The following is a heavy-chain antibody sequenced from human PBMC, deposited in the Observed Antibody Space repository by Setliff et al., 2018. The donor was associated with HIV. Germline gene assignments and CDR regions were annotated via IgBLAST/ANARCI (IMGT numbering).Heavy chain of an antibody. CDR3: ARAGYCGGGRCYSDYFDY. CDR1: GFTSSDHY. D-gene: IGHD2-15*01. CDR2: TRNKANSYTT. V-gene: IGHV3-72*01. J-gene: IGHJ4*02. Sequence: GGSLRLSCAASGFTSSDHYMDWVRQAPGKGLEWVGRTRNKANSYTTEYAASVKGRFTISRDDSKKSLYLQMNSLKTEDTAVYYCARAGYCGGGRCYSDYFDYWGQGTLVTVSS.